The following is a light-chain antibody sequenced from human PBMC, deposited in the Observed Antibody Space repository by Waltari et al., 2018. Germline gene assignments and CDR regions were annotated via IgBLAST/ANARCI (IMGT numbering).Light chain of an antibody. V-gene: IGLV1-47*01. CDR3: AAWDDSLSGVV. CDR1: SSNIGSNY. Sequence: QSVLTQPPSASGTPGQRVTISCSGSSSNIGSNYVYWYQQLPGTAPTLLLYRNNQRPSGGPDRFSGSKSGTSASLAISGLRSEDEADYYCAAWDDSLSGVVFGGGTKLTVL. J-gene: IGLJ2*01. CDR2: RNN.